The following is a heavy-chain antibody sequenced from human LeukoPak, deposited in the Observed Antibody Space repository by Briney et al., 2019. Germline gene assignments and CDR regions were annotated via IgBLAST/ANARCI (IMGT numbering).Heavy chain of an antibody. CDR1: GFTFSSYD. J-gene: IGHJ6*04. CDR2: ISCSCSTI. D-gene: IGHD2-15*01. CDR3: ARGPRTGYCSGGSCYYYYGMDV. V-gene: IGHV3-48*03. Sequence: GGSLRLFCAASGFTFSSYDMNWVRQAPGKGLEWVSYISCSCSTIYYADSVKGRFTIPRDNAKNSLYLQMNSLRAEDTAVYYCARGPRTGYCSGGSCYYYYGMDVWGKGTTVTVSS.